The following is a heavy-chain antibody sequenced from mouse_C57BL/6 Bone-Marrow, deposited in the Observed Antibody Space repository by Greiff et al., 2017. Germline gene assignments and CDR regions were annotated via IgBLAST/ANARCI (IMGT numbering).Heavy chain of an antibody. Sequence: QVQLQQPGAELVKPGASVKLSCKASGYTFTSYWMHWVKQRPGRGLEWIGRIDPNSGGTKYNEKFKSKATLTVDKPSSTAYMQLSSLTSEDSAVYYCARGGLLWLRRGYAMDYWGQGTSVTVSS. CDR3: ARGGLLWLRRGYAMDY. V-gene: IGHV1-72*01. CDR1: GYTFTSYW. CDR2: IDPNSGGT. D-gene: IGHD2-2*01. J-gene: IGHJ4*01.